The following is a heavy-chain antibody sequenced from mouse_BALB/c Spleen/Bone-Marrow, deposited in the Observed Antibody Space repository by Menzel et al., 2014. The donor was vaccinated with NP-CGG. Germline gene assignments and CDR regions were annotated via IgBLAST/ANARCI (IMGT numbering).Heavy chain of an antibody. D-gene: IGHD2-4*01. Sequence: VQLQESGAELARPGASVKVSCKASGYTFTSYTMHWVKQRPGQGLEWIGYINPSSGYTNYNQKFKDKATLTADKSSSTAYMQLSSLTSEDSAVYYCARFFYDYDGPWFAYWGQGTLVTVSA. CDR2: INPSSGYT. V-gene: IGHV1-4*01. J-gene: IGHJ3*01. CDR1: GYTFTSYT. CDR3: ARFFYDYDGPWFAY.